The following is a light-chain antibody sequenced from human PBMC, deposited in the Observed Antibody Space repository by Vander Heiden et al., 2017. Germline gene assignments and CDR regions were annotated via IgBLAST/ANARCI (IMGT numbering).Light chain of an antibody. Sequence: DIVMTQSPLCLRVTPGEQASISCRSSQSLLHSNGYNYLDWYLQKPGQSPQLLIYLGSNRASGVPDRFSGSGSGTDFTLKISRVEAEDVGVYYCRQALQTPRTFGQGTKVEIK. J-gene: IGKJ1*01. CDR3: RQALQTPRT. V-gene: IGKV2-28*01. CDR1: QSLLHSNGYNY. CDR2: LGS.